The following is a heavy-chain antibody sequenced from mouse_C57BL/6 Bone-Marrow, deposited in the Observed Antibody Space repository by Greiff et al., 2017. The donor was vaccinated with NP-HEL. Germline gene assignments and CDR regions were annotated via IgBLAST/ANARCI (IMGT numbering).Heavy chain of an antibody. CDR2: ISNLAYSI. CDR3: ARHNGYYWYFDV. D-gene: IGHD2-2*01. Sequence: EVMLVESGGGLVQPGGSLKLSCAASGFTFSDYGMAWVRQAPRKGPEWVAFISNLAYSIYYADNVTGRFTISRENAKNTLYLEMSSLRSEDTAMYYCARHNGYYWYFDVWGTGTTVTVSS. CDR1: GFTFSDYG. J-gene: IGHJ1*03. V-gene: IGHV5-15*04.